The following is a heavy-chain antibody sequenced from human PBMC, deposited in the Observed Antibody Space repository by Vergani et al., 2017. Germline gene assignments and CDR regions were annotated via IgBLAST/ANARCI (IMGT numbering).Heavy chain of an antibody. CDR1: GGSISSYY. J-gene: IGHJ5*02. D-gene: IGHD3-10*01. V-gene: IGHV4-4*09. CDR2: IYTSGST. CDR3: ARDSELLWFGELVP. Sequence: QVQLQESGPGLVKPSETLSLTCTVSGGSISSYYWSWIRQPPGKGLEWIGYIYTSGSTNYNPCLKSRVTIEVDTSKNQFSLKLSYVTAADTAVYYCARDSELLWFGELVPWGQGTLVTVSS.